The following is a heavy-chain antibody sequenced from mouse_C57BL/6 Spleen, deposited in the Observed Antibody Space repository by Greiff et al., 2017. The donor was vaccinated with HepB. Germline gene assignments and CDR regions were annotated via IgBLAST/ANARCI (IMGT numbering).Heavy chain of an antibody. CDR3: TKDYGSSYDWYFDV. CDR1: GFNIKDDY. J-gene: IGHJ1*03. CDR2: IDPENGDT. Sequence: EVKLVESGAELVRPGASVKLSCTASGFNIKDDYMHWVKQRPEQGLEWIGWIDPENGDTEYASKFQGKATITADTSSNTAYLQLSSLTSEDTAVYYCTKDYGSSYDWYFDVWGTGTTVTVSS. D-gene: IGHD1-1*01. V-gene: IGHV14-4*01.